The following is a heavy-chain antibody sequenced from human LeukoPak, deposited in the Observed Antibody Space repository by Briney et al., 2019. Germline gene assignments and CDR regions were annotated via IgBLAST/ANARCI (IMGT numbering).Heavy chain of an antibody. J-gene: IGHJ5*02. CDR3: ARDLGLRYGSGTYRFDP. CDR2: IWYDGSHQ. CDR1: GFSFSTYG. D-gene: IGHD3-10*01. Sequence: PGGSLRLSCAAYGFSFSTYGMHWVRQAPGKGLEWVAVIWYDGSHQYYADSVKGRFTISRGMSNNTLFLQMNSLRVDDTALYYCARDLGLRYGSGTYRFDPWGQGTLVIVSS. V-gene: IGHV3-33*01.